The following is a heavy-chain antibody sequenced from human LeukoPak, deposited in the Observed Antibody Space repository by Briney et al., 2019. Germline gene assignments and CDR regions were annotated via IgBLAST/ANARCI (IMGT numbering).Heavy chain of an antibody. Sequence: GGSLRLSCAASGFTFSDYYMSWIRQAPGKGLEWVSYISSSGSTIHYADSVKGRFTISRDNAKNSLYLQMNSLRAEDTAVYYCARDPGSYASVWFDPWGQGTLVTVSS. CDR3: ARDPGSYASVWFDP. V-gene: IGHV3-11*01. J-gene: IGHJ5*02. CDR2: ISSSGSTI. D-gene: IGHD3-10*01. CDR1: GFTFSDYY.